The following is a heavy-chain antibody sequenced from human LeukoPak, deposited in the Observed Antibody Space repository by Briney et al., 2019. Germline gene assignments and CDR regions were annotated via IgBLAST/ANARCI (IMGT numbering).Heavy chain of an antibody. CDR1: GYTFTGYY. D-gene: IGHD3-10*01. V-gene: IGHV1-2*06. J-gene: IGHJ5*02. CDR2: INANSGGT. CDR3: ARDSWGALWFGDPQNWFDP. Sequence: ASVKVSCKASGYTFTGYYMHWVRQAPGQGLEWMGRINANSGGTNYAQKLQGRVTMTTDTSTSTAYMELRSLRSDDTAVYYCARDSWGALWFGDPQNWFDPWGQGTLVTVSS.